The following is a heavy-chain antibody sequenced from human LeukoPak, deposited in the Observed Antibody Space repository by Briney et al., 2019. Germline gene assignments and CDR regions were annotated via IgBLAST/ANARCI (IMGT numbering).Heavy chain of an antibody. CDR3: ASFHYYGSGAYYLSY. Sequence: GGSLRLSCAASGFTFSSYAMHWVRQAPGKGLERVAVISYDGSNKYYADSVKGRFTISRDNSKNTLYLQLSSLRAEDTAVYFCASFHYYGSGAYYLSYWGQGTLVTVSS. J-gene: IGHJ4*02. D-gene: IGHD3-10*01. CDR1: GFTFSSYA. CDR2: ISYDGSNK. V-gene: IGHV3-30*07.